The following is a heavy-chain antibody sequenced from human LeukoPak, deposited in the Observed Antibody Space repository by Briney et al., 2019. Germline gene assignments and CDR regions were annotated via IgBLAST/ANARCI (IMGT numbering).Heavy chain of an antibody. J-gene: IGHJ4*02. Sequence: ASVKVSCKTSGYTFTDYYIHWVRQAPGQGLEWMGWINPDSGYTNYAQKFQGRVTMTRDTSISTAYMELSRLTSDDTAVYYCARDQSAYSSGPRFDYWGQGTLVTVSS. D-gene: IGHD6-19*01. CDR3: ARDQSAYSSGPRFDY. CDR2: INPDSGYT. CDR1: GYTFTDYY. V-gene: IGHV1-2*02.